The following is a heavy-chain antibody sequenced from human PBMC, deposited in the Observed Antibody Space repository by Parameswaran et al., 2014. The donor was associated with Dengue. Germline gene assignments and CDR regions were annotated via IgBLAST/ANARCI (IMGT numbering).Heavy chain of an antibody. Sequence: VRQAPGRAGVVAVISYDGSNKYYADSVKGRFTISRDNSKNTLYLQMSSLRAEDTAVYYCAKDPASGYRHFDYWGQGTLVTVSS. V-gene: IGHV3-30*18. CDR3: AKDPASGYRHFDY. D-gene: IGHD3-3*01. J-gene: IGHJ4*02. CDR2: ISYDGSNK.